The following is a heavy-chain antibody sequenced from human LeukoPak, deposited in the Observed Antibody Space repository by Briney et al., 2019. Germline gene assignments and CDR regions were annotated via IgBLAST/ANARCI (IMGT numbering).Heavy chain of an antibody. CDR2: IKSKTDGGTT. Sequence: GGSLRLSCAASGFTFSSYSMNWVRQAPGKGLEWVGRIKSKTDGGTTDYAAPVKGRFTISRDDSKNTLYLQMNSLKTEDTAVYYCTTDRGGGEVIDSTLDYWGQGTLVTVSS. CDR3: TTDRGGGEVIDSTLDY. CDR1: GFTFSSYS. V-gene: IGHV3-15*01. J-gene: IGHJ4*02. D-gene: IGHD2/OR15-2a*01.